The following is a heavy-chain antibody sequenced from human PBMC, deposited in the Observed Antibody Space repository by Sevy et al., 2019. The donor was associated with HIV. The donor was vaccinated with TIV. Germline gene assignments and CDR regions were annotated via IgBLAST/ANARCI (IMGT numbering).Heavy chain of an antibody. Sequence: GGSLRLSCAASGFTFSDSWMHWVRQAPGKGLEWVANINQDANERYYVDSVKGRFTISRDNAKNSLYLQMNSLRDDETAVYYCATFSVGYWGEGTLVTVSS. V-gene: IGHV3-7*01. D-gene: IGHD3-3*01. CDR2: INQDANER. CDR1: GFTFSDSW. J-gene: IGHJ4*02. CDR3: ATFSVGY.